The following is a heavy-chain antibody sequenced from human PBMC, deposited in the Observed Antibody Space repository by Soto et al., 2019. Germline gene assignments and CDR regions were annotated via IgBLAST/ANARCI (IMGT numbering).Heavy chain of an antibody. CDR1: GFTFISYA. D-gene: IGHD1-26*01. CDR3: AKVGSHSGSHYHAFDI. J-gene: IGHJ3*02. V-gene: IGHV3-23*01. Sequence: EVQLLESGGGSVQPGGSLRLSCAASGFTFISYAMNWVRQAPGKGLEWVSAISGSADRTYYADSVKGRFTISRDNSNKILYLRMNSLRAEDTAVYYCAKVGSHSGSHYHAFDIWGQGTMVTVSS. CDR2: ISGSADRT.